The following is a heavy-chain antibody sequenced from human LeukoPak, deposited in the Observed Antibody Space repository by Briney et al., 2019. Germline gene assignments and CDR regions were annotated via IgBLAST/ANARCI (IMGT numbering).Heavy chain of an antibody. CDR2: ISGNGDST. CDR3: AKEIYEVEMATIMYFDY. J-gene: IGHJ4*02. D-gene: IGHD5-24*01. V-gene: IGHV3-23*01. CDR1: GFTFSSYA. Sequence: HPGGSLRLSCAASGFTFSSYAMSWVRQAPGKGLAWVSAISGNGDSTYYADSVKGRFTISRDNSKNTLYLQMNSLRAEDTAVYYCAKEIYEVEMATIMYFDYWGQGTLVTVSS.